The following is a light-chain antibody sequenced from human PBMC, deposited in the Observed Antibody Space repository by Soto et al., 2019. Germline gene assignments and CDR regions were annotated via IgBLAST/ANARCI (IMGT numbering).Light chain of an antibody. V-gene: IGLV8-61*01. J-gene: IGLJ3*02. CDR1: SGSVSTSYY. CDR2: STN. CDR3: VLYMGSGIWV. Sequence: QTVVTQEPSFSVSPGGTVTLTCGLSSGSVSTSYYPYWYQQTPPQAPRTLIYSTNTRSSGVPDRFSGSILGNKAALTITGAQADDESDYYCVLYMGSGIWVFGGGTKHTVL.